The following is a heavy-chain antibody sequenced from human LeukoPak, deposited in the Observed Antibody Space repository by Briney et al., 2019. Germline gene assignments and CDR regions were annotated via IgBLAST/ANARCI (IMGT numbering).Heavy chain of an antibody. CDR3: ARVPPSELEWLSYYGMDV. Sequence: ASVKVSCKASGYTFTGCYMHWVRQAPGQGLEWMGWINPNSGGTNYAQKFQGRVTMTRDTSISTAYMELSRLRSDDTAVYYCARVPPSELEWLSYYGMDVWGQGTTVTVSS. CDR2: INPNSGGT. J-gene: IGHJ6*02. D-gene: IGHD3-3*01. V-gene: IGHV1-2*02. CDR1: GYTFTGCY.